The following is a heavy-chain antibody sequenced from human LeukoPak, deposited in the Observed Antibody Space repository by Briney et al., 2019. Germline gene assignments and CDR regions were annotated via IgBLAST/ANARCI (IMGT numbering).Heavy chain of an antibody. CDR3: ARGPRVVAWATAMVNPFDY. CDR2: IYYSGST. V-gene: IGHV4-30-4*08. J-gene: IGHJ4*02. D-gene: IGHD5-18*01. Sequence: SETLSLTCTVSGGSISSGDYYWSWIRQPPGKGLEWIGYIYYSGSTYYNPSLKSRVTISVDTSKNQFSLELSSATAADTAVYYCARGPRVVAWATAMVNPFDYWGQGTLVTVSS. CDR1: GGSISSGDYY.